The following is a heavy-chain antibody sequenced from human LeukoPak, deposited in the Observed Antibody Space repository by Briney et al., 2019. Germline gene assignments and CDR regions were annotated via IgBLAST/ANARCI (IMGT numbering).Heavy chain of an antibody. CDR2: IYYSGST. J-gene: IGHJ4*02. V-gene: IGHV4-31*03. D-gene: IGHD5-12*01. CDR3: ARVKVSSGSSFDY. Sequence: PSQTLSLTCTVSGGSISSGGYYWSWIRQHPGKGLEWIGYIYYSGSTYYNPSLKSRVTISVDTSKNQFSLKLSSVTAADTAVYYCARVKVSSGSSFDYWGQGTLVTVSS. CDR1: GGSISSGGYY.